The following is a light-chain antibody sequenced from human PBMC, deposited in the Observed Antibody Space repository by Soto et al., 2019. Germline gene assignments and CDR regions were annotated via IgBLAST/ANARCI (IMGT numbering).Light chain of an antibody. CDR1: SSNVGSNF. J-gene: IGLJ3*02. V-gene: IGLV1-47*01. CDR2: RTD. Sequence: QSVLTQPPSVSGTPGQRVIISCSGSSSNVGSNFVYWYKQSPGTAPKLLIYRTDQRPSGVPDRFSGSKPGTSASLAISGLRSDDEADYYCAAWDISLRWVFGGGTKLTVL. CDR3: AAWDISLRWV.